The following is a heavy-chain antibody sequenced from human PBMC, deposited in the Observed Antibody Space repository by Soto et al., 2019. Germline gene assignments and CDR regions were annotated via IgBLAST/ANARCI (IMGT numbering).Heavy chain of an antibody. D-gene: IGHD3-22*01. V-gene: IGHV4-4*07. J-gene: IGHJ5*02. CDR2: IYTSGST. CDR1: GGSISSYY. Sequence: SETLSLTCTVSGGSISSYYWSWIRQPAGKGLEWIGRIYTSGSTNYNPSLKSRVTMSVDTSKNQFSLKLSSVTAADTAVYCCARDSGGYSHNWFDPWGQGALVTVSS. CDR3: ARDSGGYSHNWFDP.